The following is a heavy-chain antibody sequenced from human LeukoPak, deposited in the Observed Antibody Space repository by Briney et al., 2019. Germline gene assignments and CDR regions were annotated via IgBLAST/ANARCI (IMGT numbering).Heavy chain of an antibody. CDR3: ATRVPHDYGYYYYYYMDV. V-gene: IGHV1-24*01. D-gene: IGHD4-17*01. Sequence: ASVKVSCKVSGYTLTELSMHWVRQAPGKGLEWMGGFDPEDGETIYVQKFQGRVTMTEDTSTDTAYMELSSLRSEDTAVYYCATRVPHDYGYYYYYYMDVWGKGTTVTVSS. CDR1: GYTLTELS. CDR2: FDPEDGET. J-gene: IGHJ6*03.